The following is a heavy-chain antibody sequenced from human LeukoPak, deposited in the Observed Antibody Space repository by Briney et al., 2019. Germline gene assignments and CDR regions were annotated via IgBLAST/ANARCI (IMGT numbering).Heavy chain of an antibody. D-gene: IGHD4-11*01. CDR3: ARRRIDYSNSPWFDP. J-gene: IGHJ5*02. CDR1: EYSFTNYW. Sequence: GESLKISCKGSEYSFTNYWIAWVRQMPGKGLEWMGIIYPGDSDTRYSPSFQGQVTISADKSISTAYLQWSSLKASDTAMYYCARRRIDYSNSPWFDPWGQGTLVTVSS. CDR2: IYPGDSDT. V-gene: IGHV5-51*01.